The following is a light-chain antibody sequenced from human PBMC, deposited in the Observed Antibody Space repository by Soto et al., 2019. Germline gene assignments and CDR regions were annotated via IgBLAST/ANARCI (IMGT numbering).Light chain of an antibody. CDR2: GAS. CDR1: QSVSSN. CDR3: QQYNNWPPMT. V-gene: IGKV3-15*01. Sequence: EIVMTQSPATLSVSPGERATLSCRASQSVSSNLAWYQQKPGQAPRLLIYGASTRDTGIPARFSGSVSGTEFTLTISSLQSEDFAVYYCQQYNNWPPMTFGQGTKVDIK. J-gene: IGKJ1*01.